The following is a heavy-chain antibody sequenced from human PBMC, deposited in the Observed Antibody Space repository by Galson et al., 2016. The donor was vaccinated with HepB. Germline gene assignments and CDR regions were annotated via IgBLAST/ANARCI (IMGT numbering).Heavy chain of an antibody. D-gene: IGHD2/OR15-2a*01. CDR3: ARDGISSLDQ. CDR2: VTPAGSDT. CDR1: GFTFSSYG. J-gene: IGHJ4*02. V-gene: IGHV3-30*03. Sequence: SLRLSCAASGFTFSSYGMHWVRQAPGKGLDWVALVTPAGSDTYYADAVKGRFTISRDNSKNTLSLRMNSLRAEDTAIYYCARDGISSLDQWGQGILVTVSS.